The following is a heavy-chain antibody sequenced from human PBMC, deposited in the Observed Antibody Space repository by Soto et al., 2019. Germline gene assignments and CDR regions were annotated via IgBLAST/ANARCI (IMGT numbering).Heavy chain of an antibody. V-gene: IGHV6-1*01. CDR1: GDSVSKNSAT. CDR2: TYYRSKRYN. D-gene: IGHD3-16*01. Sequence: EQLQQSGPGLVKPSQTLSLTCAISGDSVSKNSATWNWIRQSPARGLEWLGRTYYRSKRYNDYAVSVKSRITINPDTSKNQFSLQLNSVTPKDTAVYYCARGSLRGGNWYFDLWGRGTLVTVSS. J-gene: IGHJ2*01. CDR3: ARGSLRGGNWYFDL.